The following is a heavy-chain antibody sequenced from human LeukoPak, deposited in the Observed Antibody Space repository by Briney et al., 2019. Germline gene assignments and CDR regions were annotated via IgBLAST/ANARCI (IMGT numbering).Heavy chain of an antibody. D-gene: IGHD5-24*01. CDR1: GYTFTGYY. Sequence: ASVKVSCKASGYTFTGYYMHWVRQAPGQGLEWMGWINPNSGGTNYAQKFQGRVTMTRDTSISAVYMELSRLRSDDTAVYYCARDGTGVYNLVQYWGQGTLITVSS. J-gene: IGHJ4*02. CDR3: ARDGTGVYNLVQY. CDR2: INPNSGGT. V-gene: IGHV1-2*02.